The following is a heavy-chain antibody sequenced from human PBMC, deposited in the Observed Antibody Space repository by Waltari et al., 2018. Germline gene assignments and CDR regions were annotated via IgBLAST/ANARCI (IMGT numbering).Heavy chain of an antibody. Sequence: EVQLVESGGGLVQPGGSLRLSCAASGFTFSSYWMHWVRQAPGKGLVWVSRISGDGGSTSYADSVKGRFTITRDNANNTLYLQMNSRRAKDTAVYYCTRTGYCSTTNCQVDWFDTWGQGTLVTVSS. D-gene: IGHD2-2*01. V-gene: IGHV3-74*01. CDR1: GFTFSSYW. CDR3: TRTGYCSTTNCQVDWFDT. CDR2: ISGDGGST. J-gene: IGHJ5*02.